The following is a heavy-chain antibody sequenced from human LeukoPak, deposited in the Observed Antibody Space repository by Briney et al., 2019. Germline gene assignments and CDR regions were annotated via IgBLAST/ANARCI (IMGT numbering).Heavy chain of an antibody. CDR3: ATSPNYVWGSYRRDSYFDY. D-gene: IGHD3-16*02. Sequence: GGSLRLSCAASGFTFSSYAMSWVRQAPGKGLEWVSAISGGGGSTYYADSVKGRFTISRDNSKNTLYLQMNSLRAEDKAVYYCATSPNYVWGSYRRDSYFDYWGQGTLVTVSS. V-gene: IGHV3-23*01. CDR1: GFTFSSYA. CDR2: ISGGGGST. J-gene: IGHJ4*02.